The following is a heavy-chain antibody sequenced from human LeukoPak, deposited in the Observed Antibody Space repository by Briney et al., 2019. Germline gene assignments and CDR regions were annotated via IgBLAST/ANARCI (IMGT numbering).Heavy chain of an antibody. CDR2: INHSGST. J-gene: IGHJ6*03. D-gene: IGHD2-2*01. CDR1: GGSFSGYY. Sequence: SETLSLTCAVYGGSFSGYYWIWIRQPPGKGLEWIGEINHSGSTNYNPSLKSRVTISVDTSKNQFSLRLTSVTAADTAVYYCARRYCSGADCYGGDSYYYMDVWGKGTTVTISS. CDR3: ARRYCSGADCYGGDSYYYMDV. V-gene: IGHV4-34*01.